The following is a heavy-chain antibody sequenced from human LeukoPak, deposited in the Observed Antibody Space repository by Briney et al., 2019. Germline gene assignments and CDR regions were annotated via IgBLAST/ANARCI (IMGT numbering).Heavy chain of an antibody. CDR3: VKDRVSISSSGYFDY. V-gene: IGHV3-64D*06. CDR2: ISSNGGST. Sequence: PGGSLRLSCAASGFTFSSYAMHWVRQAPGKGLEYVSAISSNGGSTYYANSVKGRFTISRDNSKNTLYLQMSSLRAEDTAVYYCVKDRVSISSSGYFDYWGQGTLVTVSS. J-gene: IGHJ4*02. D-gene: IGHD6-13*01. CDR1: GFTFSSYA.